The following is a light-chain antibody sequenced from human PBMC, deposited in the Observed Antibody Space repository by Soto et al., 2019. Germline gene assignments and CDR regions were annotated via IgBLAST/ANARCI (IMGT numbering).Light chain of an antibody. J-gene: IGLJ2*01. CDR2: EDT. V-gene: IGLV2-23*01. CDR3: CSYARSNSMV. Sequence: QSVLTQPASVSGSPGQPITITCTGTSSVVWSSNLVSWYQQHPGKAPKLMIYEDTKRPSGISNRFSGSKSGNTASLTISGLQAEDEADYYCCSYARSNSMVFGGGTKVTVL. CDR1: SSVVWSSNL.